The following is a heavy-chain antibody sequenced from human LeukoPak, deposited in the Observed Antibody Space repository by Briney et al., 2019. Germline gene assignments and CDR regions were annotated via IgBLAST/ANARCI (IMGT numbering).Heavy chain of an antibody. D-gene: IGHD2-2*01. J-gene: IGHJ5*02. CDR2: IYQSGST. V-gene: IGHV4-38-2*01. CDR1: GYSISSGYY. CDR3: ARVVPEDIVVVPAAMGWFDP. Sequence: SETLSLTCAVSGYSISSGYYWGWIRPPPGKGLEWIGSIYQSGSTYYNPSLKSRVTISVDTSKNQFSLKLSSVTAADTAVYYCARVVPEDIVVVPAAMGWFDPWGQGTLVTVSS.